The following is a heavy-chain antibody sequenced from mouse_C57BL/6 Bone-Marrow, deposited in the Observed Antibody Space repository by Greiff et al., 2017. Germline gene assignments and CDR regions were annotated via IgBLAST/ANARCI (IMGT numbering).Heavy chain of an antibody. D-gene: IGHD1-1*01. CDR1: GFNIKNTY. CDR3: ASPITTVVATPFAY. J-gene: IGHJ3*01. CDR2: IAPANGNP. Sequence: EVQRVESVAELVRPGASVKLSCTASGFNIKNTYMHWVKQRPEQGLAWIGRIAPANGNPKYAPKFQGKATITADTSSNTAYLQLSSLTSEDTAIYYCASPITTVVATPFAYWGQGTLVTVSA. V-gene: IGHV14-3*01.